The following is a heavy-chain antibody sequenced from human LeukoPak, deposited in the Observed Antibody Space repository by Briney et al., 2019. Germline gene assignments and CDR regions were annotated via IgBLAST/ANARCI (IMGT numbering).Heavy chain of an antibody. D-gene: IGHD3-3*01. CDR1: GFTFSDYY. CDR2: ISGSGGST. Sequence: GGSLRLSCAASGFTFSDYYMSWVRQAPGKGLEWVSAISGSGGSTYYADSVKGRFTISRDNSKNTLYLQMNSLRAEDTAVYYCASRGYDFWSGYSTAPFDPWGQGTLVTVSS. J-gene: IGHJ5*02. V-gene: IGHV3-23*01. CDR3: ASRGYDFWSGYSTAPFDP.